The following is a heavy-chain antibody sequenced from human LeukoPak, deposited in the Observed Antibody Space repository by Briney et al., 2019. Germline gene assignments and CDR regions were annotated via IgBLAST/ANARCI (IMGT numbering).Heavy chain of an antibody. Sequence: GSLRLSCAASGFTVSSNYMSWVRQAPGKGLEWVAVISYDGSNKYYADSVKGRFTISRDNSKNTLYLQMNSLRAEDTAVYYCARDQRDFTTVTPEGGYWGQGTLVTVSS. CDR1: GFTVSSNY. J-gene: IGHJ4*02. D-gene: IGHD4-11*01. CDR2: ISYDGSNK. CDR3: ARDQRDFTTVTPEGGY. V-gene: IGHV3-30-3*01.